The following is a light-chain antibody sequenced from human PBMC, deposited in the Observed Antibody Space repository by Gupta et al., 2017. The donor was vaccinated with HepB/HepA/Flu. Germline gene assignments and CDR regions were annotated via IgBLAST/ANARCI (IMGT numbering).Light chain of an antibody. CDR1: SRAFGDFNH. Sequence: QAALTQPASVSGSPGQSITLSCTGTSRAFGDFNHVSWYQQHPGKAPKLLISDVSNRPTGVSSRFSGTKSGTTASLTITGVQAEDEADYYCSSSTSTTNIVVFGGGTELTVL. CDR2: DVS. V-gene: IGLV2-14*03. CDR3: SSSTSTTNIVV. J-gene: IGLJ2*01.